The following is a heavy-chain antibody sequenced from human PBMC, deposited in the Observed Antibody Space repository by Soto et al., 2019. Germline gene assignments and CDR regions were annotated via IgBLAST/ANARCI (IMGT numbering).Heavy chain of an antibody. J-gene: IGHJ2*01. Sequence: SVKVSCKASGYTFTSYGISWVRQAPGQGLEWMGRIIPILGIANYAQKFQGRVTITADKSTSTAYMELSSLRSEDTAVYYCARGTYYGSSGYYYGGNFDLWGRGTLVTVSS. D-gene: IGHD3-22*01. CDR1: GYTFTSYG. V-gene: IGHV1-69*04. CDR2: IIPILGIA. CDR3: ARGTYYGSSGYYYGGNFDL.